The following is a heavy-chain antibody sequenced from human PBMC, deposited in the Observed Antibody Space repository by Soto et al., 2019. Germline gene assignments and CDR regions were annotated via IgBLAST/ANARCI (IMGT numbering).Heavy chain of an antibody. J-gene: IGHJ3*02. CDR1: RFTFSNYW. V-gene: IGHV3-74*01. CDR2: INSDGSST. Sequence: EVQLVESGGGLVQPGGSLRLSCAASRFTFSNYWMHWVRQAPGKGLVWVSRINSDGSSTSYADSVKGRFTISRDNAKNTLYLQMNSLGAEDTAVYYCARGYCSSTRCYSAFDIWGQGTMVTVSS. CDR3: ARGYCSSTRCYSAFDI. D-gene: IGHD2-2*01.